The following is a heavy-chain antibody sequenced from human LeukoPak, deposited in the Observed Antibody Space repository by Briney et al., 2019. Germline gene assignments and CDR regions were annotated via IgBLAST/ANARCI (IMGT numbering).Heavy chain of an antibody. Sequence: SQTLSLTCAISGDSVSSTSVAWNWIRQSPSRGLEWLGRTYYRTKWYNEYAVSVKSRVAINPDTSKNQFSLQLNSVTPEDTAVYYCAKGLRLDNWFDPWGQGTLVTVSP. J-gene: IGHJ5*02. CDR1: GDSVSSTSVA. CDR2: TYYRTKWYN. V-gene: IGHV6-1*01. CDR3: AKGLRLDNWFDP. D-gene: IGHD5-12*01.